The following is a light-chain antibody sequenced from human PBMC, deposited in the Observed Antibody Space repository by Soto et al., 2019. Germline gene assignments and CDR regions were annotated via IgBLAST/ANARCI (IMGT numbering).Light chain of an antibody. CDR1: SSDVGAHDF. CDR3: NSYTLSKTVI. Sequence: SALTQPASVSGSPGQSITISCSGTSSDVGAHDFVSWYQHHPDKAPKVIIFEVTKRPSGVSDRFSGSKTGNTASLTISGLKAEDEADYYCNSYTLSKTVIFGGGTKLTVL. CDR2: EVT. J-gene: IGLJ2*01. V-gene: IGLV2-14*01.